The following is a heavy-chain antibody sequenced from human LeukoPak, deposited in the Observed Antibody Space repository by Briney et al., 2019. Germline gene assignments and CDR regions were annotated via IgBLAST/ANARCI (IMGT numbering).Heavy chain of an antibody. CDR1: GFTFSSYW. D-gene: IGHD2-2*01. CDR2: IKQDGSEK. J-gene: IGHJ4*02. Sequence: GGSLRLSCAASGFTFSSYWMSWVRQAPGKGLEWVANIKQDGSEKYYVDSVKGRFTISRDNAKNSLYLQMNSLRAEDTAVYYCARGTHVVPASLFDYWGQGTLVTVSS. CDR3: ARGTHVVPASLFDY. V-gene: IGHV3-7*01.